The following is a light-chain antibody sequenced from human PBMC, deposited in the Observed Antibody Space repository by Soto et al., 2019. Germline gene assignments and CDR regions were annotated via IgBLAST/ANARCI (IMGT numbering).Light chain of an antibody. CDR2: GAS. Sequence: EIVLTQSPGTLALSPGERATLSCRASQSVSSSYLAWYQQKSGQAPRLLIYGASSRATGSPDRFSGSGSGTDFTLTISSLQSEDFAVYYCQQYNSWPPITFGQGTRLEIK. J-gene: IGKJ5*01. CDR1: QSVSSSY. CDR3: QQYNSWPPIT. V-gene: IGKV3-20*01.